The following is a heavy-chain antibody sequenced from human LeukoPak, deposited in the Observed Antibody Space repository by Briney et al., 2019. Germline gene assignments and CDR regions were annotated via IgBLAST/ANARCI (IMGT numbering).Heavy chain of an antibody. J-gene: IGHJ4*02. CDR3: AKGTGHGY. D-gene: IGHD1-14*01. CDR1: GGSISSSSYY. Sequence: SETLSLTCTVSGGSISSSSYYWVWIRQPPGKGLEWIGSIHYSGSTYYNPSLKSRVTISVDTSKNQFSLKLSSVTAADTAVYYCAKGTGHGYWGQGTLVTVSS. CDR2: IHYSGST. V-gene: IGHV4-39*07.